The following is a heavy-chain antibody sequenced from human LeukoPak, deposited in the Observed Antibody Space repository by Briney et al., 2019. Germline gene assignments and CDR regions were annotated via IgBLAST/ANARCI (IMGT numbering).Heavy chain of an antibody. V-gene: IGHV1-2*02. J-gene: IGHJ4*02. CDR3: ASTRGAYMTSFYDY. CDR1: GYTFTGYY. Sequence: GASVKVSCKASGYTFTGYYMHWVRQAPGQGLEWMGWINPNSGGTNYAQKFQGRVTMTGDTSISTAYMELSRLRSDDTAVYYCASTRGAYMTSFYDYWGQGTLVTVSS. D-gene: IGHD2-21*01. CDR2: INPNSGGT.